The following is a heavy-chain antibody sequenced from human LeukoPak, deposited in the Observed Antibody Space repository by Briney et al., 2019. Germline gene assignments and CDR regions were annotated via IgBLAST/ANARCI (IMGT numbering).Heavy chain of an antibody. CDR2: IRSKTDGGTT. Sequence: PGGSLRLSCAASEFTFSNAYMSWVRQAPGKGLEWVGRIRSKTDGGTTDYAAPVKGRFTISRDDSKNTLYLQMNSLKTEDTAVYYCIVVVPAAMPDYWGQGTLVTVSS. D-gene: IGHD2-2*01. CDR3: IVVVPAAMPDY. J-gene: IGHJ4*02. V-gene: IGHV3-15*01. CDR1: EFTFSNAY.